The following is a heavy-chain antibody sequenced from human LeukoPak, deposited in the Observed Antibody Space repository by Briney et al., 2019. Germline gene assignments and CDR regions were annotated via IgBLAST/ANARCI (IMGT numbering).Heavy chain of an antibody. CDR2: ISSSGSTI. CDR3: ARAADTAMVTAVFDY. CDR1: GFTFSDYY. Sequence: PGGSLRLSWAASGFTFSDYYMSWIRQAPGKGLEWVSYISSSGSTIYYADSVKGRFTISRDNAKNSLYLQMNSLRAEDTAVYYCARAADTAMVTAVFDYWGQGTLVTVSS. V-gene: IGHV3-11*01. D-gene: IGHD5-18*01. J-gene: IGHJ4*02.